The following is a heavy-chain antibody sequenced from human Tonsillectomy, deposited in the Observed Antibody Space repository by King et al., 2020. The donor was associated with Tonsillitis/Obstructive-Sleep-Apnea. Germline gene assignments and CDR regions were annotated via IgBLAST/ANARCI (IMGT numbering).Heavy chain of an antibody. V-gene: IGHV4-4*02. J-gene: IGHJ4*02. Sequence: VQLQESGPGLVKPSGTLSLTCAVSGGSITSTNWWSWVRQPPGKGLEGIGGIDHRGSTNYNPSLKSRVTISVDKSKNQFSLKLTSVTAADTAVYYCARDGGTEDFDYWGQGTLVTVSS. CDR1: GGSITSTNW. CDR2: IDHRGST. CDR3: ARDGGTEDFDY. D-gene: IGHD1-7*01.